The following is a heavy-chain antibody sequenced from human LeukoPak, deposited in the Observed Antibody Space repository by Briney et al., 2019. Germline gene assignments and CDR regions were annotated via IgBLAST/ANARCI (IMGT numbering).Heavy chain of an antibody. CDR3: ARLGSKQWLVEAYWYFDL. J-gene: IGHJ2*01. D-gene: IGHD6-19*01. V-gene: IGHV4-59*08. CDR2: IYNSGNT. CDR1: GGSISSYY. Sequence: PSETLSLTCTVSGGSISSYYWSWIRQPPGKGLEWVAYIYNSGNTNYNPSLKSRVTISVDTSKNQFSLKLSSVTAADTAVYYCARLGSKQWLVEAYWYFDLWGRGTLVTVSS.